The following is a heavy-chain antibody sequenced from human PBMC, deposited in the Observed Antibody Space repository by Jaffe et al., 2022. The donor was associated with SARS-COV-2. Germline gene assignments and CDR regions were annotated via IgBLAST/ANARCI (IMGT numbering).Heavy chain of an antibody. J-gene: IGHJ4*02. CDR2: ISDSGR. D-gene: IGHD2-8*01. CDR3: VRRLDDAHYDF. CDR1: GFTFSNYA. Sequence: EVQLLESGGGLVQPGGSLRLSCTASGFTFSNYAFQWVRQAPGKGLEWVSTISDSGRAYPDFAKGRFTISRDNSKSTLYLQMNSLRVEDTAVYFCVRRLDDAHYDFWGQGTVVSVSS. V-gene: IGHV3-23*01.